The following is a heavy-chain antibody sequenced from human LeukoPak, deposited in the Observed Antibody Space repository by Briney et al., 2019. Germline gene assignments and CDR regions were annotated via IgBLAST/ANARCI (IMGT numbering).Heavy chain of an antibody. CDR1: GGTFSSYA. V-gene: IGHV1-69*04. CDR3: ARGARIAVAGTDYYYGMDV. J-gene: IGHJ6*02. Sequence: SVKVSCKASGGTFSSYAIGWVRQAPGQGLEWMGRIIPIFGIANYAQKFQGRVTITADKSTSTAYMELSSLRSEDTAVYYCARGARIAVAGTDYYYGMDVWGQGTTVTVSS. D-gene: IGHD6-19*01. CDR2: IIPIFGIA.